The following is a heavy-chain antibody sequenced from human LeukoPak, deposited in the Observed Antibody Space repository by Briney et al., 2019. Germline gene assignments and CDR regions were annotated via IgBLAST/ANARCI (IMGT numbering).Heavy chain of an antibody. D-gene: IGHD4-23*01. J-gene: IGHJ3*01. V-gene: IGHV1-58*01. CDR1: GFTFTSSA. CDR3: AAEGRPTVVTFRKGAVDL. CDR2: IVVGSGNT. Sequence: GTSVKVSCKASGFTFTSSAVQWVRQARGQRLEWIGWIVVGSGNTNYAQKFQERVTITRDMSTGTVYMELSSLRSEDTAVYYCAAEGRPTVVTFRKGAVDLWGQGTMVTVSS.